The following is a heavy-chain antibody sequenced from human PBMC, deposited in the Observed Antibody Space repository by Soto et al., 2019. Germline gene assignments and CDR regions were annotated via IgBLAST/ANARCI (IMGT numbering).Heavy chain of an antibody. D-gene: IGHD3-16*02. CDR3: ARGQSGSNDYVWGSYRSKYYFDY. Sequence: SETLSLTCAVSSGSISSTNWWSWVRQPPGKGLEWIGEINHSGSTNYNPSLKSRVTISVDTSKNQFSLKLSSVTAADTAVYYCARGQSGSNDYVWGSYRSKYYFDYWGQGTLVTVSS. J-gene: IGHJ4*02. CDR1: SGSISSTNW. CDR2: INHSGST. V-gene: IGHV4-4*02.